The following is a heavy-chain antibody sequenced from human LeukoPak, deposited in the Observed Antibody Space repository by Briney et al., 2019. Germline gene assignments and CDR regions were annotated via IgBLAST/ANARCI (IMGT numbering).Heavy chain of an antibody. J-gene: IGHJ5*02. CDR3: AKGQLGIQSSKWFDP. D-gene: IGHD3-16*01. CDR2: IRYDGGDK. V-gene: IGHV3-30*02. Sequence: GGSLRLSCAASGFTFSNYGMYWVRQAPGKGLEWVAFIRYDGGDKYYADSVKGRFTISRDNSKNTLYLQMDSLRAEDTAVYYCAKGQLGIQSSKWFDPWGQGTLVTVSS. CDR1: GFTFSNYG.